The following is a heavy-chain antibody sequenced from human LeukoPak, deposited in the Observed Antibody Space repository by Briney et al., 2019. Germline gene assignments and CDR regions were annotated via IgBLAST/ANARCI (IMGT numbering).Heavy chain of an antibody. Sequence: SETLSLTCAVSGGSISSGGYSWSWIRQPPGKGLEWIGYIYHSGSTYYNPSLKSRVTISVDTSKNQFSLKLSSVTAADTAVYYCARSAENSPRAAAGRSYDYWGQGTLVTVSS. D-gene: IGHD6-13*01. V-gene: IGHV4-30-2*02. CDR2: IYHSGST. CDR3: ARSAENSPRAAAGRSYDY. J-gene: IGHJ4*02. CDR1: GGSISSGGYS.